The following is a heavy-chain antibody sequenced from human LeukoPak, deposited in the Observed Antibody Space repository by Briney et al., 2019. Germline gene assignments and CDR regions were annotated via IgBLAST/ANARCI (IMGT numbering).Heavy chain of an antibody. CDR2: ISGDGGST. CDR3: AKDWTHSGYDAKFDY. D-gene: IGHD5-12*01. V-gene: IGHV3-43*02. J-gene: IGHJ4*02. CDR1: GFTFDDYA. Sequence: GGSLRLSCAASGFTFDDYAMHWVRQAPGKGLEWVSLISGDGGSTYYADSVKGRFTISRDNSKNSLYLKMNSLRTEDTALYYCAKDWTHSGYDAKFDYWGQGTLVTVSS.